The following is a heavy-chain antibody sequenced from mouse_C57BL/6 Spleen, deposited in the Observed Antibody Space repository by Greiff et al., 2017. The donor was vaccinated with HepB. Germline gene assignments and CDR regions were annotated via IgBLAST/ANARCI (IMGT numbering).Heavy chain of an antibody. CDR1: GYTFTSYW. D-gene: IGHD4-1*01. CDR2: IHPNSGST. Sequence: VQLQQPGAELVKPGASVKLSCKASGYTFTSYWMHWVKQRPGQGLEWIGMIHPNSGSTKYNEKFKGKATLTADKSSSTAYMQLNSLTSEDSAVYFCAEGVGRVPFAYWGQGTLVTVSA. V-gene: IGHV1-64*01. CDR3: AEGVGRVPFAY. J-gene: IGHJ3*01.